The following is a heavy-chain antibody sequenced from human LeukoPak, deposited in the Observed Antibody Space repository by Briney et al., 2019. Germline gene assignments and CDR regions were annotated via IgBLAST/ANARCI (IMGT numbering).Heavy chain of an antibody. CDR3: ARDGGYSYRDFDY. Sequence: GGSLRLSCAASGFTFSSYSMNWVRQASGKGLEWVSSISSSSSYIYYADSVKGRLTISRDNAKNSLYLQMNSLRAEDTAVYYCARDGGYSYRDFDYWGQGTLVTVSS. J-gene: IGHJ4*02. V-gene: IGHV3-21*01. D-gene: IGHD5-18*01. CDR1: GFTFSSYS. CDR2: ISSSSSYI.